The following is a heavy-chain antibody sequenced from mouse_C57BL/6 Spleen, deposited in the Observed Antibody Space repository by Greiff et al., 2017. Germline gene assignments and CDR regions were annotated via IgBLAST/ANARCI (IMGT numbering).Heavy chain of an antibody. CDR3: ATGTAWFAY. J-gene: IGHJ3*01. V-gene: IGHV1-7*01. Sequence: VQLQQSGAELAKPGASVKLSCKASGYTFPSYWMHWVKQRPGQGLEWIGYITPSSGYTKYNQKFKDKATLTADKSSSTAYMQLSSLTYEDSAVYYCATGTAWFAYWGQWTLVTVSA. CDR2: ITPSSGYT. D-gene: IGHD4-1*01. CDR1: GYTFPSYW.